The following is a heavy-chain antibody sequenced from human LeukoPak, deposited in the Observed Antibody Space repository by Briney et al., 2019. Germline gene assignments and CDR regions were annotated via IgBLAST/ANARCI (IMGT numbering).Heavy chain of an antibody. J-gene: IGHJ3*02. CDR3: ARDTHYYGSGSPAFDI. CDR2: ISFSSATI. CDR1: RFTFSSYS. D-gene: IGHD3-10*01. V-gene: IGHV3-48*01. Sequence: GGSLRLSCEASRFTFSSYSMNWVRQAPGKGLEWVSYISFSSATIHYADSVKGRSTVSRDNAKTSLYLQMNSLRAEDTALYYWARDTHYYGSGSPAFDIWGQGTMVTVSS.